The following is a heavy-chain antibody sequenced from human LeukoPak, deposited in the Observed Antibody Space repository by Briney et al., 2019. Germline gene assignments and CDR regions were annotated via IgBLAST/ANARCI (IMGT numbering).Heavy chain of an antibody. V-gene: IGHV1-3*03. CDR3: ARDGPPDCSSSSCYPRKFDY. CDR2: INADNGNT. D-gene: IGHD2-2*01. J-gene: IGHJ4*02. Sequence: ASVKVSCKASGYTFTGYYMHWVRQAPGQGLEWMGWINADNGNTKYSQEFQGRVTITRDTSATTAYMELSSLRSEDMAVYYCARDGPPDCSSSSCYPRKFDYWGQGTLVTVSS. CDR1: GYTFTGYY.